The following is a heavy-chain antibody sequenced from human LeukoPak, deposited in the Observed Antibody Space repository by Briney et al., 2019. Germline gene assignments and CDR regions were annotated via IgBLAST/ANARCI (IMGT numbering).Heavy chain of an antibody. CDR3: ARNIPVTRWGY. J-gene: IGHJ4*02. V-gene: IGHV3-9*01. CDR2: ISWNSGSI. Sequence: GGSLRLSCAASGFTFDDYAMHWVRQAPGKGLEWVSGISWNSGSIGYADSVKGRFTISRDNAKNSLYLQMNSLRAEDTAVYYCARNIPVTRWGYWGQGTLVTVSS. D-gene: IGHD3-16*01. CDR1: GFTFDDYA.